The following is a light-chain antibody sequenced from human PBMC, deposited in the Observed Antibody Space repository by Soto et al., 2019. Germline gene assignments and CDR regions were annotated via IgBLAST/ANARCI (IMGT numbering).Light chain of an antibody. CDR2: SAS. CDR3: QQVNAYPFT. V-gene: IGKV1-9*01. J-gene: IGKJ4*01. CDR1: QGISNY. Sequence: IQLTQSPSSLTASVGDRVTITCRASQGISNYLVWYQQKPGKAPKLLIYSASTVQSGVPPRFSGSGSGTDFTLTISSLQPEDFATFYGQQVNAYPFTFGGGTKVDIK.